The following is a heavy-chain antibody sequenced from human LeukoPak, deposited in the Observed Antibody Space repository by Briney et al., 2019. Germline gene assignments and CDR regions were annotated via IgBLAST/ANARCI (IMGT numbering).Heavy chain of an antibody. CDR3: ARGRVGATTYWFDP. Sequence: RPSGTLSLTCAVSGGSISSSNWWSWVRQPPGKGLEWIGEIYRSGSTNYNPSLKSRVTISLDKSKNQFSLKLTSVTAADTAVYYCARGRVGATTYWFDPWGQGTLVTVSS. CDR2: IYRSGST. D-gene: IGHD1-26*01. V-gene: IGHV4-4*02. CDR1: GGSISSSNW. J-gene: IGHJ5*02.